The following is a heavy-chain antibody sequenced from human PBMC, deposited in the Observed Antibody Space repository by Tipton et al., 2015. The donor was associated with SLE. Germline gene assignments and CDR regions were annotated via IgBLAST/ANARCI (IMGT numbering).Heavy chain of an antibody. CDR2: IYYTGST. Sequence: TLSLTCTVSGGSIGNYYWSWIRQPPGKGLEWIGYIYYTGSTNYNPSLESRVTISVDTAKNQFTLNLSSVTAADTAVYYCAREPVYYYYYMDVWGKGTTVTVSS. CDR1: GGSIGNYY. V-gene: IGHV4-59*01. CDR3: AREPVYYYYYMDV. J-gene: IGHJ6*03.